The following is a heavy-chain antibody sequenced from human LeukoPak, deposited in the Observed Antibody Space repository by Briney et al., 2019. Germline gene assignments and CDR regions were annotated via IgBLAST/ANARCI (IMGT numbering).Heavy chain of an antibody. CDR1: GFTFSSFT. CDR3: ERIAVLGPFDY. CDR2: ISGSGGST. Sequence: GGSLRLSCAASGFTFSSFTLSWVRQAPGKGLEWVSAISGSGGSTYYADSVKGRFTISRDNSKNTLYLQMTSLRAEDTAIYYCERIAVLGPFDYWGQGALVSVSS. V-gene: IGHV3-23*01. D-gene: IGHD6-19*01. J-gene: IGHJ4*02.